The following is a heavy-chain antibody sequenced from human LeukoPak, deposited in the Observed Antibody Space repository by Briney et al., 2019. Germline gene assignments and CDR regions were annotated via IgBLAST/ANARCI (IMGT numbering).Heavy chain of an antibody. CDR2: INTAGDT. V-gene: IGHV3-13*01. Sequence: GGSLRLSCAASGFTFSSYDMHWVRHAAGKGLEWVAAINTAGDTYYPGSVRGRFTISRENAKKSFFLRMNSLRAGDTAVYYCARGGYFGSGPMDVWGQGTTVTVSS. J-gene: IGHJ6*02. D-gene: IGHD3-10*01. CDR1: GFTFSSYD. CDR3: ARGGYFGSGPMDV.